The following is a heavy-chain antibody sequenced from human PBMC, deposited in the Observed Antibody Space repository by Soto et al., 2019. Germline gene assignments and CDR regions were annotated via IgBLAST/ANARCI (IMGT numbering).Heavy chain of an antibody. CDR1: GGTFSSYP. CDR3: ARAKDGDPGYYFDY. CDR2: IIPIFGTA. D-gene: IGHD4-17*01. Sequence: QLQLVQSGAEVKKPGYSGKVSCKASGGTFSSYPISWVRQAPGQGLECMGGIIPIFGTANYAQKFPGRVTFTANESTSTVYVGLTSLRSENTAVYYCARAKDGDPGYYFDYWCHGTLVTVAS. J-gene: IGHJ4*01. V-gene: IGHV1-69*01.